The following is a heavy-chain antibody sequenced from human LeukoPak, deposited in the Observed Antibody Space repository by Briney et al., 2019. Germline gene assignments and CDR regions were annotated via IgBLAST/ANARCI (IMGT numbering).Heavy chain of an antibody. V-gene: IGHV3-23*01. J-gene: IGHJ4*01. CDR2: ISSSGDAT. CDR1: EFTFNAYA. Sequence: GGSLRLSCVGSEFTFNAYAMSWVRQRPGEGPEWVAMISSSGDATDYAESVKDRLSISRDNAKKALHLQITRPRADDTAIYYCAKDPRAMGRYFFDDWGQGSLVTVSS. D-gene: IGHD3-16*01. CDR3: AKDPRAMGRYFFDD.